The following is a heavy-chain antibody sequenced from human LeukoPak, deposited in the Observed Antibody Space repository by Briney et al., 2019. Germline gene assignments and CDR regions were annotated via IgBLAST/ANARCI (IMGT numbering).Heavy chain of an antibody. CDR1: GFTFNDYA. Sequence: GGSLRLSCAASGFTFNDYAMHWVRQAPGKGLEWVSGISWNSDSIGYADSVKGRFTISRDNAKNSLYLQMNSLRAEDTALYYCAKDMSEDGYNWGFDYWGQGTLVTVSS. D-gene: IGHD5-24*01. CDR2: ISWNSDSI. CDR3: AKDMSEDGYNWGFDY. V-gene: IGHV3-9*01. J-gene: IGHJ4*02.